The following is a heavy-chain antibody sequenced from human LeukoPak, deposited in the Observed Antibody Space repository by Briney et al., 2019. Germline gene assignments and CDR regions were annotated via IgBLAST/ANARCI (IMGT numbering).Heavy chain of an antibody. J-gene: IGHJ4*02. V-gene: IGHV1-3*01. D-gene: IGHD6-13*01. CDR2: INAGNGNT. CDR1: GYTFTSYA. Sequence: GASVKVSCKASGYTFTSYAMHWVRQAPGQRLEWMGWINAGNGNTKYSQKFQGRVTVARDTSASTAYMELSSLRSEDTAVYYCARMYSSSWYWGGYFDYWGQETLVTVSS. CDR3: ARMYSSSWYWGGYFDY.